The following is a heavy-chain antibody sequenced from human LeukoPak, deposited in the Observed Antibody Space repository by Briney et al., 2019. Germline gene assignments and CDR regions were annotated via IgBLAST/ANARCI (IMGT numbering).Heavy chain of an antibody. CDR1: EFAFSTYE. CDR2: ISSSGSIM. Sequence: GGSLRPSRVVSEFAFSTYETNGVRQAPGKGLELVSYISSSGSIMYYAESVKGRFTISRDNAKTSLYLQMNSLRPDDTAIYYCARERDPPAIDIWGQGTMVTVSS. V-gene: IGHV3-48*03. J-gene: IGHJ3*02. CDR3: ARERDPPAIDI.